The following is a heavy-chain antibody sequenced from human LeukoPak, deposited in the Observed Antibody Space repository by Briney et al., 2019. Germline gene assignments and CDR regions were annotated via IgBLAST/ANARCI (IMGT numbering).Heavy chain of an antibody. CDR1: GFTFSIYW. CDR3: ARDRSGFYSIDQ. V-gene: IGHV3-30*03. Sequence: GGSLRLSCAASGFTFSIYWMHWVRQAPGKGLEWVALISNDGNSKDYADSVKGRFTLSGDNSKTTVYLQMNSLRAEDTAVYYCARDRSGFYSIDQWGQGTLVTVSP. D-gene: IGHD5-12*01. CDR2: ISNDGNSK. J-gene: IGHJ4*02.